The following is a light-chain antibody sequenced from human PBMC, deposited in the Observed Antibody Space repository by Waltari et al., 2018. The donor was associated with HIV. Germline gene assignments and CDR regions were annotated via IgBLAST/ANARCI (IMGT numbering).Light chain of an antibody. CDR1: STDIGAYNY. J-gene: IGLJ1*01. V-gene: IGLV2-14*01. Sequence: QSALAQPASVSGSPGQSITISCTGTSTDIGAYNYFSWYQKHPDRAPKVIIYQVKSRPSGVSDRFSGSKSGNTASLTISGLQAEDEADYYCSSYTTSSTYVFGRGTTVSVL. CDR3: SSYTTSSTYV. CDR2: QVK.